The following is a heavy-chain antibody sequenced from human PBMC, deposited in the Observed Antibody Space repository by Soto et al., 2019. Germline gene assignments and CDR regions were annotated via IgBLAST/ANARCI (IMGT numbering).Heavy chain of an antibody. D-gene: IGHD3-9*01. J-gene: IGHJ3*01. CDR2: ISHSGTS. V-gene: IGHV4-4*02. CDR1: GGSISSSHW. Sequence: QVQLQESGPGLVKPSGTLSLTCAVSGGSISSSHWWTWVRQSPGKGLEYIGEISHSGTSNSTPSLKSRFTLSVDKSKNHFSLTLTSVTAADTAVYYWARVVLTITRGAFDAWGQGTLVIVSS. CDR3: ARVVLTITRGAFDA.